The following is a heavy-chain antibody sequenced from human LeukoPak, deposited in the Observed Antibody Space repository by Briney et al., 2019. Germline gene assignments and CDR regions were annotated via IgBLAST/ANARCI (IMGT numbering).Heavy chain of an antibody. J-gene: IGHJ4*02. CDR1: GGSISSGSYY. CDR2: IYTSGST. D-gene: IGHD3-3*01. Sequence: SETLSLTCTVSGGSISSGSYYWRWIRQPAGKGLEWIGRIYTSGSTNYNPSLKSRVTISVDTSKNQFSLKLSSVTAADTAVYYCAREKPYYDFWSGYPDYWGQGTLVTVSS. CDR3: AREKPYYDFWSGYPDY. V-gene: IGHV4-61*02.